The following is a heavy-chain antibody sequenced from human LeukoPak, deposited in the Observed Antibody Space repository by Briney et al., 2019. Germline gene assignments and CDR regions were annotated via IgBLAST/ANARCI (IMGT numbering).Heavy chain of an antibody. CDR3: ARLGMLRLWTSLGEFDY. V-gene: IGHV4-39*07. J-gene: IGHJ4*02. CDR1: GGSISSSSYY. Sequence: SETLSLTCTVSGGSISSSSYYWGWIRQPPGKGLEWIGSIYYSGSTYYNPSLKSRVTISVDTSKNQFSLKLTSVTAADAAVYYCARLGMLRLWTSLGEFDYWGQGTLVTVSS. CDR2: IYYSGST. D-gene: IGHD4/OR15-4a*01.